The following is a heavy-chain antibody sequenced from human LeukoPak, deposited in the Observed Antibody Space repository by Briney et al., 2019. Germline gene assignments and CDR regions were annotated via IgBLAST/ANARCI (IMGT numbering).Heavy chain of an antibody. J-gene: IGHJ4*02. Sequence: GGSLRLSCAASGFTFSSYHMHWVRQATGKGLEWVSAIGTAGDTYYADSVKGRFTISRDNSKNTLYLQMNSLRAEDTAVYYCARSRLTLPGSGHDYFFDYWGQGTLVTVSS. CDR2: IGTAGDT. V-gene: IGHV3-13*04. CDR3: ARSRLTLPGSGHDYFFDY. CDR1: GFTFSSYH. D-gene: IGHD2-15*01.